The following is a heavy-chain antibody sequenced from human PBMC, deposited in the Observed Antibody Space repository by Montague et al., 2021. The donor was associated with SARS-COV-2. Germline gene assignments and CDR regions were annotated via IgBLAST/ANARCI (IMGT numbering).Heavy chain of an antibody. V-gene: IGHV4-39*01. Sequence: SETLSLTCTVSGGSITTSSAFHWAWVRQPPGKGLEWIGNVHYTGTTYYNSSLRSRVTISVDTSREQFSLRLSSVTAADTAVYHCARLPTGYPNWFDPWGQGTLVTVSS. CDR3: ARLPTGYPNWFDP. CDR1: GGSITTSSAFH. CDR2: VHYTGTT. D-gene: IGHD3-9*01. J-gene: IGHJ5*02.